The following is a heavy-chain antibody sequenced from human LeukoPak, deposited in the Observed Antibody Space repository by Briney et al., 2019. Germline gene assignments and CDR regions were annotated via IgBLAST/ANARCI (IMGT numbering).Heavy chain of an antibody. CDR1: GGSFSGYY. D-gene: IGHD2-2*01. J-gene: IGHJ5*02. CDR3: ARGTGSIGRGAWFDP. V-gene: IGHV4-34*01. Sequence: SETLSLTCAVYGGSFSGYYWSWIRQPPGKGLEWIGEINHSGSTNYNPSLKSRVTISVDTSKNQFSLKLSSVTAADTAVYYCARGTGSIGRGAWFDPWGQGTLVTVSS. CDR2: INHSGST.